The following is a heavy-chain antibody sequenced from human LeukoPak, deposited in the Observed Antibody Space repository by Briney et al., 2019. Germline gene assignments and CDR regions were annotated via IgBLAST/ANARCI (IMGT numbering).Heavy chain of an antibody. Sequence: SQTPSLTCTVSGGSISSGGYYWSWIRQHPGKGLEWIGYIYYSGSTYYNPSLKSRVTISVDTSKNQFSLKLSSVTAADTAVYYCARDVDTGCMDVWGQGTTVTVSS. J-gene: IGHJ6*02. D-gene: IGHD5-18*01. CDR3: ARDVDTGCMDV. CDR1: GGSISSGGYY. CDR2: IYYSGST. V-gene: IGHV4-31*03.